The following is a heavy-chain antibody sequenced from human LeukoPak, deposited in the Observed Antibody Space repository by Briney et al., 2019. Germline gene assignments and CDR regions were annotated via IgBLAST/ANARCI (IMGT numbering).Heavy chain of an antibody. CDR1: GGSISSGGYY. CDR2: IYYSGST. J-gene: IGHJ4*02. CDR3: ARARGYYDSSGYYIRLRYFGY. V-gene: IGHV4-31*03. D-gene: IGHD3-22*01. Sequence: SQTLSLTCTVSGGSISSGGYYWSWIRQRPGKGLEWIGYIYYSGSTYYNPSLKSRVTISVDTSKNQFSLKLSSVTAADTAVYYCARARGYYDSSGYYIRLRYFGYWGQGTLVTVSS.